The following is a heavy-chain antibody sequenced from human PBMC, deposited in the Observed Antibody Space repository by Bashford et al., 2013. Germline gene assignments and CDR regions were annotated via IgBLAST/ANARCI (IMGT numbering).Heavy chain of an antibody. CDR2: ISGSGGST. CDR3: ARSDRRLSHDSYDL. J-gene: IGHJ3*01. Sequence: GGSLRLSCAASGFTFSSYAMSWVRQAPGKGLEWVSAISGSGGSTYYEYSVRGRFTINRDNARNSLSLQMNYLRADDTALYYCARSDRRLSHDSYDLWGQGTMVTVSS. V-gene: IGHV3-23*01. CDR1: GFTFSSYA. D-gene: IGHD2-21*01.